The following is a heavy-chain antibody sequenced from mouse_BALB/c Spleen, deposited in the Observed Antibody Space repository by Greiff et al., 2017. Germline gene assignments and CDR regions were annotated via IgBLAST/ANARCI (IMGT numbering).Heavy chain of an antibody. J-gene: IGHJ3*01. CDR1: GFNIKDTY. D-gene: IGHD2-4*01. CDR2: IDPANGNT. Sequence: EVQRVESGAELVKPGASVKLSCTASGFNIKDTYMHWVKQRPEQGLEWIGRIDPANGNTKYDPKFQGKATITADTSSNTAYLQLSSLTSEDTAVYYCADGLRGFAYWGQGTLVTVSA. CDR3: ADGLRGFAY. V-gene: IGHV14-3*02.